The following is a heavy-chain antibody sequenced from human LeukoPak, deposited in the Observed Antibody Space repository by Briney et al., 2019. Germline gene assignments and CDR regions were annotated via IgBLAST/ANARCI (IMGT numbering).Heavy chain of an antibody. J-gene: IGHJ5*02. D-gene: IGHD4-17*01. Sequence: GGSLRLSCAASGLTFSSYGMHWVRQAPGKGLEWVAFIRYDGSNKYYANSVKGRFTISRDNSKNTLYLQMNSLRAEDTAVYYCAKGFNYGDHVAFDPWGQGTLVTVSS. V-gene: IGHV3-30*02. CDR2: IRYDGSNK. CDR1: GLTFSSYG. CDR3: AKGFNYGDHVAFDP.